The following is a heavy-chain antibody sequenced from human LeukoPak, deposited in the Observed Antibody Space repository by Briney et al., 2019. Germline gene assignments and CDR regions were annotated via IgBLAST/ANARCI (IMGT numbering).Heavy chain of an antibody. D-gene: IGHD3-16*02. CDR1: GFTFSSYG. CDR2: ISYDGSNK. Sequence: GRSLRLSCAASGFTFSSYGMHWVRQAPGKGLEWVAVISYDGSNKYYADSVKGRFTISRDNAKNSLYLQMNSLRAEDTAVYYCASVWGSYRPFDYWGRGTLVTVSS. V-gene: IGHV3-30*03. J-gene: IGHJ4*02. CDR3: ASVWGSYRPFDY.